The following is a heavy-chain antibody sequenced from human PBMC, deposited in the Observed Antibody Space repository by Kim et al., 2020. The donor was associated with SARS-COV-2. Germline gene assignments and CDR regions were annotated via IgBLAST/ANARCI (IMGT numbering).Heavy chain of an antibody. CDR3: ARSFDGSGSYYNVGLDY. D-gene: IGHD3-10*01. CDR1: GGSISSYY. V-gene: IGHV4-59*01. J-gene: IGHJ4*02. CDR2: IYYSGST. Sequence: SETLSLTCTVSGGSISSYYWSWIRQPPGKGLEWIGYIYYSGSTNYNPSLKSRVTISVDTSKNQFSLKLSSVTAADTAVYYCARSFDGSGSYYNVGLDYWGQGTLVTVSS.